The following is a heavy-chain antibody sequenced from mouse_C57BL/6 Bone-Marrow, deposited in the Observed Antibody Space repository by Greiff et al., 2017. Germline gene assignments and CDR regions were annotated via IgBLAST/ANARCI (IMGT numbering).Heavy chain of an antibody. D-gene: IGHD1-1*01. Sequence: VQLQQSGAELVMPGASVKLSCKASGYTFTSYWMHWVKQRPGQGLEWIGEIDPSDSYTNYNQKFKGKSTLTVDKSSSTAYMQLSSLTSEDSAVYYCAREITTVGCAYWGQGTLVTVSA. CDR2: IDPSDSYT. CDR3: AREITTVGCAY. J-gene: IGHJ3*01. CDR1: GYTFTSYW. V-gene: IGHV1-69*01.